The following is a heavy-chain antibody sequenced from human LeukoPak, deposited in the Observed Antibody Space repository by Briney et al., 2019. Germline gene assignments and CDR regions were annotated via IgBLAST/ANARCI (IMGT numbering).Heavy chain of an antibody. Sequence: SVKVSCKASGFTFTSSAVQWVRQARGQRLEWIGWIVVGSGNTNYAQKFQERVTITRDMSTSTAYMELSSLRSEDTAVYYCAAEPDSRELVGYGMDVWGKGTRSPSPQ. CDR2: IVVGSGNT. D-gene: IGHD3-10*01. CDR1: GFTFTSSA. J-gene: IGHJ6*04. V-gene: IGHV1-58*01. CDR3: AAEPDSRELVGYGMDV.